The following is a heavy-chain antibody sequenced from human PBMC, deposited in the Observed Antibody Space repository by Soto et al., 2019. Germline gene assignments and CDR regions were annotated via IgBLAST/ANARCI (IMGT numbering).Heavy chain of an antibody. CDR2: VYYSGST. D-gene: IGHD1-26*01. J-gene: IGHJ4*02. CDR3: ARHVGGSVGATGFDY. Sequence: SETLSLTCTVSGDSISSYYWSWIRQPPGKGLEWIGYVYYSGSTNYNPSLKSRVTISVDTSKNQFSLKLSSVTAADKAVYYCARHVGGSVGATGFDYWGQGTLVTVSS. V-gene: IGHV4-59*08. CDR1: GDSISSYY.